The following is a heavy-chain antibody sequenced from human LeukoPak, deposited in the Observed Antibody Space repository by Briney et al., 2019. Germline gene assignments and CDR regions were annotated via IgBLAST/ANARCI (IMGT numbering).Heavy chain of an antibody. J-gene: IGHJ5*02. V-gene: IGHV4-59*01. CDR1: GGSISGYY. CDR3: ARAVVVAATVKWFDP. Sequence: PSETLSLTCTVSGGSISGYYWSWIRQSPGKGLEWVGYIYYSGSTNYNPSLKSRVTMSVDTSKNHFSQKVSSVTAADTAVYYCARAVVVAATVKWFDPWGQGTLVTVSS. D-gene: IGHD2-15*01. CDR2: IYYSGST.